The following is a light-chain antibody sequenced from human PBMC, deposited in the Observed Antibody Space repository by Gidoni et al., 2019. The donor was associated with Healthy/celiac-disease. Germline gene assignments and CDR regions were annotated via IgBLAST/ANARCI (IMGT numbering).Light chain of an antibody. CDR1: QSISSY. CDR3: QHSYSTPQT. J-gene: IGKJ2*01. V-gene: IGKV1-39*01. Sequence: DIQMTQSPSSLSASIGDRVTITCRASQSISSYLNWYQQKPGKAPKLLIYAASILQSGVPSRFSGSGSGTDFTLTISSLQPEDFATYYCQHSYSTPQTFGQGTKLEIK. CDR2: AAS.